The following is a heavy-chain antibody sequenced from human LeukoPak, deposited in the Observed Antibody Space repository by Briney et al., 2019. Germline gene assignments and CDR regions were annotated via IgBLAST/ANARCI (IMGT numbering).Heavy chain of an antibody. Sequence: ASVTVSCKASGYTFTRYAITWVRQAPGQGPEWMGRISVHNGNTNYAQKLQDRVSMTTDTSTTTVYMELSSLRSEDTAVYYCARDRVYSSSWYAGGDYYYYGMDVWGQGTTVTVSS. CDR1: GYTFTRYA. CDR2: ISVHNGNT. CDR3: ARDRVYSSSWYAGGDYYYYGMDV. J-gene: IGHJ6*02. D-gene: IGHD6-13*01. V-gene: IGHV1-18*01.